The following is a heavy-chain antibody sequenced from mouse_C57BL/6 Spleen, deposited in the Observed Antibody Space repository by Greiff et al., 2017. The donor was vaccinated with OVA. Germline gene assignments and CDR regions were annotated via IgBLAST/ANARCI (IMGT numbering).Heavy chain of an antibody. D-gene: IGHD2-2*01. CDR1: GYTLTDYY. J-gene: IGHJ2*01. Sequence: VQLQQSGPELVKPGASVKISCKASGYTLTDYYMNWVQQSHGKSLEWIGDITPNNGGTSYHQKFKGKATLTVDKSSSTAYMELRSLTSEDTAFYYCATSDYGYDCDYFDYWGQGTTLTVSS. V-gene: IGHV1-26*01. CDR2: ITPNNGGT. CDR3: ATSDYGYDCDYFDY.